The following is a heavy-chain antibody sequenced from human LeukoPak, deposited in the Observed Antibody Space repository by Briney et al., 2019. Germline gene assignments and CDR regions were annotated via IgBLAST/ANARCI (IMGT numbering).Heavy chain of an antibody. Sequence: SETLSLTCAVSGGSISSSNWWSWVRQPPGKGLEWIGEIYHSGSTNYNPSLKSRVTISVDTSKNQFSLKLSSVTAADAAVYYCARPSVAGTWSAVDYWGQGILVTVSS. CDR3: ARPSVAGTWSAVDY. CDR1: GGSISSSNW. D-gene: IGHD6-19*01. J-gene: IGHJ4*02. CDR2: IYHSGST. V-gene: IGHV4-4*02.